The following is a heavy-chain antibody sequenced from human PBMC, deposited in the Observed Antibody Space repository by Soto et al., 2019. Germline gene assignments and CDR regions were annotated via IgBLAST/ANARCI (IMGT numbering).Heavy chain of an antibody. CDR2: MNPNSGNT. J-gene: IGHJ6*03. CDR1: GYIFTTND. Sequence: ASVKVSCKASGYIFTTNDINWVRQATGQWLEWMGWMNPNSGNTGYTQKFQGRVTMTRNTSISTAYMELSSLGSEDTAVYYCARAAVVVPGLYYMDVWGKGTTVTVSS. D-gene: IGHD2-2*01. V-gene: IGHV1-8*01. CDR3: ARAAVVVPGLYYMDV.